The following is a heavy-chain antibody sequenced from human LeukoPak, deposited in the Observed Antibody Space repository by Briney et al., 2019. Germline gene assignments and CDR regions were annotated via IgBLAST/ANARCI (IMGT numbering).Heavy chain of an antibody. Sequence: ASVKVCCKASGYTFTGYYMHWGRQAPGQGFEWMGWIYPNSGDTNYAQKFQGRVTLTRDTSISTAYMELSGLRSDDTAVYYCAKADGYNCPAYWGQGTLVTVSS. CDR1: GYTFTGYY. J-gene: IGHJ4*02. CDR2: IYPNSGDT. V-gene: IGHV1-2*02. CDR3: AKADGYNCPAY. D-gene: IGHD5-24*01.